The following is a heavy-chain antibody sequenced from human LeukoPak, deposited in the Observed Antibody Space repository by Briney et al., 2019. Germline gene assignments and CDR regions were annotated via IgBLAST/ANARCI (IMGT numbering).Heavy chain of an antibody. CDR1: GGSISNYY. CDR3: ARSSVSYSSSWEFDY. CDR2: IYTSGST. J-gene: IGHJ4*02. D-gene: IGHD6-13*01. V-gene: IGHV4-4*07. Sequence: PSETLSLTCTVSGGSISNYYWSWIRQPAGKGLEWIGRIYTSGSTNYNPSLKSRVTMSVDTSKNQFSLKLSSVTAADTAVYYCARSSVSYSSSWEFDYWGQGTLVTVSS.